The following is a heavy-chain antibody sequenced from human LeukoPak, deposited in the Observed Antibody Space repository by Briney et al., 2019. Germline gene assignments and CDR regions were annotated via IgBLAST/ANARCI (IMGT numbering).Heavy chain of an antibody. J-gene: IGHJ6*03. Sequence: GASVKVSCKASVYTFTRYYMQWMRQAGGHGLEGMGWINPNRGCTNYAQKIQGRATMTRQTSIRPANMEVRRRRSGCAPEYYFSRDQELRLSHYYYYYCMDVWGKGTTVSVSS. CDR1: VYTFTRYY. CDR2: INPNRGCT. D-gene: IGHD5-12*01. CDR3: SRDQELRLSHYYYYYCMDV. V-gene: IGHV1-2*02.